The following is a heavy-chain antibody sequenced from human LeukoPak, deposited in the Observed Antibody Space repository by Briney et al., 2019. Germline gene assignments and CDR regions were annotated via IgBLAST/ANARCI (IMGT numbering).Heavy chain of an antibody. CDR1: GFSFSSHW. V-gene: IGHV3-74*03. CDR2: IDTAGSTT. J-gene: IGHJ4*02. CDR3: AREGGTYSFDY. Sequence: PGGSLRLSCAASGFSFSSHWMHWVRQVPGKGLLWVSHIDTAGSTTTYADSVKGRFTISRDNAKNTLYLQMNSLRGEDTAVYYCAREGGTYSFDYWGLGTVVTVSS. D-gene: IGHD3-16*01.